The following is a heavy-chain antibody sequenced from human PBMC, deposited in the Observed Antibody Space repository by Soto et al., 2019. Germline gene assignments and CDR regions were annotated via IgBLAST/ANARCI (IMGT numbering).Heavy chain of an antibody. CDR2: IYYSGST. Sequence: QVQLQESGPGLVKPSETLSLTCTVSGGSISSYYWSWIRQPPGKGLEWIGYIYYSGSTNYNPSLKIRVTISVDTSQNQCSLELSSVTAADTAVYYCARVGVIGYYLDYRGQGTLVNVSS. V-gene: IGHV4-59*01. D-gene: IGHD3-16*02. CDR3: ARVGVIGYYLDY. J-gene: IGHJ4*02. CDR1: GGSISSYY.